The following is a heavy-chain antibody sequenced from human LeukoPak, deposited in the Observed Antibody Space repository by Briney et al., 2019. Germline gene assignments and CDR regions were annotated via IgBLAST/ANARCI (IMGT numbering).Heavy chain of an antibody. CDR3: ARPAPNYVGSGSYYRTDY. Sequence: GGSLRLSCAASGFPLTSYWMTWLRQAPGKGLEWVANINQNGSKKYYVYSVKGRFTISRDNAKNSLYLQMNSLRAEDTAVYYCARPAPNYVGSGSYYRTDYWGQGTLLTVSS. J-gene: IGHJ4*02. V-gene: IGHV3-7*01. D-gene: IGHD3-10*01. CDR1: GFPLTSYW. CDR2: INQNGSKK.